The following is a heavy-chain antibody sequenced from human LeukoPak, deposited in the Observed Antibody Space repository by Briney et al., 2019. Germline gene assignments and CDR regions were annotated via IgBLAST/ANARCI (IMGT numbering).Heavy chain of an antibody. Sequence: GGSLRLSCAASGFIISGYAMSWVRQAPGKGLEWVSSISYSGDGTKYADSVKGRCTISREDSKNTLYLQMNSLRAEDTAVYYCAKGDTPDNSYNYSAPWGQGTLVTVSS. D-gene: IGHD1-1*01. J-gene: IGHJ5*02. CDR1: GFIISGYA. V-gene: IGHV3-23*01. CDR3: AKGDTPDNSYNYSAP. CDR2: ISYSGDGT.